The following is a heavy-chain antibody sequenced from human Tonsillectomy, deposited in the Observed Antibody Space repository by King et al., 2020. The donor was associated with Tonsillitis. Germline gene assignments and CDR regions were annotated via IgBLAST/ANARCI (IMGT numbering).Heavy chain of an antibody. CDR3: ARALVSSDCSGGSCYTLDF. V-gene: IGHV1-8*01. J-gene: IGHJ4*02. CDR2: MNFKSGNT. Sequence: VQLVESGAEVKKPGASVKVSCKASENTFINYDINWVRQASGQGLEWMGWMNFKSGNTGYAQRFQGRVTMTRDTSISTAYMELSSLRSEDTAVYYCARALVSSDCSGGSCYTLDFRGQGTLVTVSS. D-gene: IGHD2-15*01. CDR1: ENTFINYD.